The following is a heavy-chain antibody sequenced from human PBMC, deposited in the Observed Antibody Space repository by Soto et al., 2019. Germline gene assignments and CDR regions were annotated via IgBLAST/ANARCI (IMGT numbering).Heavy chain of an antibody. CDR1: GYTFTSYD. Sequence: ASVKVSCKASGYTFTSYDINWVRQATGQGLEWMGWMNTNSGNTVYAQKFQGRVTMTRKTSISTAYMELSSLRSEDTVVYYCTRGSGYDYFYYYYGMDVWGQGTTVTVSS. CDR2: MNTNSGNT. V-gene: IGHV1-8*01. J-gene: IGHJ6*02. D-gene: IGHD5-12*01. CDR3: TRGSGYDYFYYYYGMDV.